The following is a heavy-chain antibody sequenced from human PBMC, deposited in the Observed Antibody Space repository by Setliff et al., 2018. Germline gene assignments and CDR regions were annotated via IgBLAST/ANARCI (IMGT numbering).Heavy chain of an antibody. CDR3: ARLVSGYDFWSGYWNYYYYYYYRDV. Sequence: ASVKVSCKASGYIFSAYHVHWVRQAPGQGPEWVGCIRPLRGDTKSAQKFQGRLTMTGNTSISTAYMELSSLRSEDTAVYYCARLVSGYDFWSGYWNYYYYYYYRDVWGKGTTVTVS. V-gene: IGHV1-2*02. J-gene: IGHJ6*03. CDR2: IRPLRGDT. D-gene: IGHD3-3*01. CDR1: GYIFSAYH.